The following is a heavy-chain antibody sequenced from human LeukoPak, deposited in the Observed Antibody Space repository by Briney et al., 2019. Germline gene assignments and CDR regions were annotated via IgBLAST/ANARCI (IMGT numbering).Heavy chain of an antibody. Sequence: GGSLRLSCAASGFTFSSLAMHWVRQAPGKGLEWVSVISGSGGTTYYADSVKGRFTTSRDNSKNTLYLQMNSLRAEDTAVYYCAKGGWLDNYWGQGTLVTVSS. D-gene: IGHD6-19*01. CDR2: ISGSGGTT. V-gene: IGHV3-23*01. CDR1: GFTFSSLA. J-gene: IGHJ4*02. CDR3: AKGGWLDNY.